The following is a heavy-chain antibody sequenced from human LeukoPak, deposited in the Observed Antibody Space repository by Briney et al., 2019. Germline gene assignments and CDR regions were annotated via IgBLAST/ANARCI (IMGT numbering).Heavy chain of an antibody. J-gene: IGHJ4*02. CDR2: INAYNGNT. CDR3: ARGEKPYDY. Sequence: ASVKVSCKTSGYTFTYYVISWVRQAPGQGLEWMGWINAYNGNTNDAQKFQGRVTMTTDTSTSTAYMELKSLRSDDTAVYYCARGEKPYDYWGQGTLVSVSS. V-gene: IGHV1-18*01. CDR1: GYTFTYYV. D-gene: IGHD1-26*01.